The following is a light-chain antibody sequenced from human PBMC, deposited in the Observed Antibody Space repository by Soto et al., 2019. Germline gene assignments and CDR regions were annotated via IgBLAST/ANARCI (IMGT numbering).Light chain of an antibody. J-gene: IGLJ1*01. CDR1: SSDVGGYGY. Sequence: QSALTQPPSASGSPGQSVTISCTGTSSDVGGYGYVSWYQQHPGKAPKLMIYEVTKRPSGVPDRFFASKSGNTASLTVSGLQAEDEADYYCSSYAGSNNFVFGTGTKVTVL. CDR2: EVT. V-gene: IGLV2-8*01. CDR3: SSYAGSNNFV.